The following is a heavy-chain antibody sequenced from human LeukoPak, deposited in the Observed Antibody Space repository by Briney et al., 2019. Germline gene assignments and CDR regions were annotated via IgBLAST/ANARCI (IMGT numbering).Heavy chain of an antibody. Sequence: PGGPLGLSWAPPGFTFRSYSMNWVRQAPGKGLEWVSSISSSSSYIYYADSVKGRFTISRDNAKNSLYLQMNSLRAEDTAVYYCATVCSTTTCSGAFDIWGQGTMVTVSS. V-gene: IGHV3-21*01. CDR1: GFTFRSYS. CDR3: ATVCSTTTCSGAFDI. J-gene: IGHJ3*02. D-gene: IGHD2-2*01. CDR2: ISSSSSYI.